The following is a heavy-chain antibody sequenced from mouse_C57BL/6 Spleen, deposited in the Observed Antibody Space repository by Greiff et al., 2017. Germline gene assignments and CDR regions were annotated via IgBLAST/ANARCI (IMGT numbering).Heavy chain of an antibody. J-gene: IGHJ1*03. CDR1: GFTFSDYY. V-gene: IGHV5-16*01. CDR3: ARVLSWYFDV. CDR2: IHYDGSSS. Sequence: EVMLVESEGGLVQPGSSMKLSCTASGFTFSDYYMAWVRQVPEKGLEWVANIHYDGSSSYYLDSLQSRFIISRDNAKNILYLQMSSLKSEDTATYYCARVLSWYFDVWGTGTTVTVSS.